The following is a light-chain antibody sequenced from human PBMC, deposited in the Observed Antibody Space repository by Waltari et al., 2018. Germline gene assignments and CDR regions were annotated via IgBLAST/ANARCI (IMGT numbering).Light chain of an antibody. CDR2: LNSDGSH. V-gene: IGLV4-69*01. CDR1: RGHTNYA. CDR3: QTWDTDIHVV. J-gene: IGLJ2*01. Sequence: QLVLTQSPSASASLGASVKLTCTLSRGHTNYAIAWHHQQPKKGPRFLMKLNSDGSHTKGDGIPDRFSGSSSGAERFLTISSLQSEDEGDYYCQTWDTDIHVVFGGGTKL.